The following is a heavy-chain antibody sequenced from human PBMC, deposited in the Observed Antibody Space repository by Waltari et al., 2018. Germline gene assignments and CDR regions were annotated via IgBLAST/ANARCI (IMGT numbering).Heavy chain of an antibody. J-gene: IGHJ6*03. CDR2: IRYDGANK. V-gene: IGHV3-30*02. Sequence: QVQLVESGGGVVQPGGSLRLSCAASGFTFSSFGMHWVRQAPGKALEWVAFIRYDGANKFYADAVKGRFTISRDNSKNTLYLQMNSLRPEDAAVYYSAKERDYGDYPSYYYYYMDVWGKGTTVTVSS. CDR3: AKERDYGDYPSYYYYYMDV. CDR1: GFTFSSFG. D-gene: IGHD4-17*01.